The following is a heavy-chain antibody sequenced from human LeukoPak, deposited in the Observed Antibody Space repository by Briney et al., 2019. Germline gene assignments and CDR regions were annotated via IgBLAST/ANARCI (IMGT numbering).Heavy chain of an antibody. J-gene: IGHJ6*02. D-gene: IGHD5-18*01. Sequence: GGSLRLSCTASEFTFGDHAMSWVRQAPGKGLEWVGFIRSKAYGGTTEYAASVKGRFTIARDDSKSIAYLQMNSLKIEDTAVYYCTRGPIHLWLYCGMDVWGQGTTVIVSS. CDR1: EFTFGDHA. V-gene: IGHV3-49*04. CDR3: TRGPIHLWLYCGMDV. CDR2: IRSKAYGGTT.